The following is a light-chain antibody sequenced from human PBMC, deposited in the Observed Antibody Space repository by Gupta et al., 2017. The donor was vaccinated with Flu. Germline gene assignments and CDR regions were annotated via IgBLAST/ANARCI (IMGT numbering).Light chain of an antibody. CDR2: LVS. J-gene: IGKJ1*01. CDR3: MQGAHWPWT. Sequence: DVVMTQSPLFLAVTLGQPAAISCRSSQGLVYSVANTYLHWFQQRPGQSPRRLIHLVSSRDSGVPDRFSGSGSGTYFTLKISRVEADDVGVYYCMQGAHWPWTFGQGTKVEI. V-gene: IGKV2-30*01. CDR1: QGLVYSVANTY.